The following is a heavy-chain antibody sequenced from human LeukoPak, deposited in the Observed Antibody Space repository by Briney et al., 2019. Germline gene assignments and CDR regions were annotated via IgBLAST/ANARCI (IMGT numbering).Heavy chain of an antibody. CDR3: SRGRQQLHWFDP. CDR1: GYSISSGYY. CDR2: IYHSGST. D-gene: IGHD1-1*01. V-gene: IGHV4-38-2*02. J-gene: IGHJ5*02. Sequence: PSETLSLTCTVSGYSISSGYYWGWIRPPPGKGREWIGSIYHSGSTYYNPSLKSRVTISVDTSKNQFSLELSSVTPDDTAVYFCSRGRQQLHWFDPWGQGVLVTVSS.